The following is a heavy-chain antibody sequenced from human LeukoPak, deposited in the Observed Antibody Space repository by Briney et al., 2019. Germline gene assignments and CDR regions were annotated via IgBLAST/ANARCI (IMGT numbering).Heavy chain of an antibody. D-gene: IGHD2-15*01. J-gene: IGHJ4*02. Sequence: PGGSLRLSCAASGFLFRDYYMSWIRQAPGKGLEWLSYISSSGTTIYYADSVKGRFTFSRDNDNNSLFLQMNSLRAEDTAVYYCARKIVPDYWGQGTLVTVSS. CDR1: GFLFRDYY. CDR3: ARKIVPDY. CDR2: ISSSGTTI. V-gene: IGHV3-11*04.